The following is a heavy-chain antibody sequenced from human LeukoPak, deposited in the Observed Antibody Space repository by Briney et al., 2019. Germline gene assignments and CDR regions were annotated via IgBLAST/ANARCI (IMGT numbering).Heavy chain of an antibody. V-gene: IGHV3-74*01. D-gene: IGHD1-1*01. CDR2: INGDGSYA. CDR3: VRGNAAVSSAMAY. J-gene: IGHJ4*02. CDR1: GFTFANYR. Sequence: GGSLRLSCAASGFTFANYRMHWVRQGPGKGLLWVSRINGDGSYADYAESVQGRFTVSKDNAKNTLYLQMNSLRAEDTAVYYCVRGNAAVSSAMAYWGQGTLVTVSS.